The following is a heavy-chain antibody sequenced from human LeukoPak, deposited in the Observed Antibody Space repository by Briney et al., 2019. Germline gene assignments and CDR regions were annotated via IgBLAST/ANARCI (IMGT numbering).Heavy chain of an antibody. D-gene: IGHD3-22*01. Sequence: GGSLTLSWAASGFTFSSYTMNWVRPPPGKGLEWVSSIISSSTYIYYADSVKGRFTISRDNAKKTLYLQMNGLRAEDTAVYYCARDSYFYDSSGYYSDAFDIWGQGTMVTVSS. CDR2: IISSSTYI. J-gene: IGHJ3*02. CDR3: ARDSYFYDSSGYYSDAFDI. CDR1: GFTFSSYT. V-gene: IGHV3-21*01.